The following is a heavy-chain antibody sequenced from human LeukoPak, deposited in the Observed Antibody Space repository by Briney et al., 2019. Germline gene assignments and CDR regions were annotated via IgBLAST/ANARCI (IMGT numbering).Heavy chain of an antibody. CDR3: ARDVIGHRSYSSPMRY. Sequence: GGALRLSCAASGFTFSSDSMNWVRRAPGKGLEWVSYIRSSSTIYYADSVKGRFTLSRDNAKTSPYLQMNSLRAEDTPVYYCARDVIGHRSYSSPMRYWGPGTLVTASS. J-gene: IGHJ4*02. D-gene: IGHD5-18*01. CDR2: IRSSSTI. V-gene: IGHV3-48*04. CDR1: GFTFSSDS.